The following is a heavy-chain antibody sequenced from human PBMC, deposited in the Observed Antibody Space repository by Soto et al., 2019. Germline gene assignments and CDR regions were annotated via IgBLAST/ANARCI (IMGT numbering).Heavy chain of an antibody. D-gene: IGHD3-3*01. CDR3: ARSFNFWNGSLDLVGMDV. CDR1: GASINSGVYY. Sequence: QVQLQESGPGLVKPSQTMSLTCTVSGASINSGVYYWSWIHQPPGKGLAWIGHIYYRGSTHYNPSIMRRVTTQVDPYNNQFSLKLSSVTGAEPAVYYWARSFNFWNGSLDLVGMDVWGQGTTVTVSS. CDR2: IYYRGST. V-gene: IGHV4-30-4*01. J-gene: IGHJ6*02.